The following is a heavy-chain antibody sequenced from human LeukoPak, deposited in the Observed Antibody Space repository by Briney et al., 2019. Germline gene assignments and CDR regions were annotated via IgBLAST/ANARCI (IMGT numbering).Heavy chain of an antibody. J-gene: IGHJ4*02. CDR2: IYYSGST. V-gene: IGHV4-39*01. CDR1: GGSISSSSYY. Sequence: PSETLSLTCTVSGGSISSSSYYWDWIRPPPGKGLEWIGSIYYSGSTYYNPSLKSRVTISVDTSKNQFSLKLTSVTAADTAVYYCARRPIRTSATYFFDYWGQGTLVTVSS. D-gene: IGHD2-8*02. CDR3: ARRPIRTSATYFFDY.